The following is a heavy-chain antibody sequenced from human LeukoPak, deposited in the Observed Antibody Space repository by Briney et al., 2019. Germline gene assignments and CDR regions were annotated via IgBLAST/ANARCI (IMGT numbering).Heavy chain of an antibody. V-gene: IGHV1-69*13. D-gene: IGHD3-9*01. J-gene: IGHJ4*02. CDR2: IIPIFGTA. CDR3: ASSDYDILTGYYG. Sequence: GASVKVSCKASGGTVSSYAISWVRQAPGQGLEWMGGIIPIFGTANYAQKFQGRVTITADESTSTAYMELSSLRSEDTAVYYCASSDYDILTGYYGWGQGALVTVSS. CDR1: GGTVSSYA.